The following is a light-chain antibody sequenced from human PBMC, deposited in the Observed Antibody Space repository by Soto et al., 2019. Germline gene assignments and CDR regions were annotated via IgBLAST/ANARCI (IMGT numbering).Light chain of an antibody. Sequence: EIVLTQSPATLSLSPGERATLSCRASQSVSSYLAWYQQKPGQAPRLLIYTASSRATGIPDRFSGSGSGTDFTLTISRLEPEDFAVFYCQQYGSSPWTFGQGTKVDI. CDR3: QQYGSSPWT. J-gene: IGKJ1*01. CDR1: QSVSSY. CDR2: TAS. V-gene: IGKV3-20*01.